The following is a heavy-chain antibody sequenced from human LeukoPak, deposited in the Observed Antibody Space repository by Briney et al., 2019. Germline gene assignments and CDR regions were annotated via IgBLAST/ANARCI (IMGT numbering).Heavy chain of an antibody. CDR1: GYTFTSYD. D-gene: IGHD3-10*01. CDR3: ARGVITMVRGVITPSFDY. V-gene: IGHV1-8*01. J-gene: IGHJ4*02. Sequence: ASVKVSCKASGYTFTSYDINWVRQATGQGLEWMGWMNPNSGNTGYAQKFQGRVTMTRNTSISTAYMELSSLRSEDTAVYYCARGVITMVRGVITPSFDYWGQGTLVTVSS. CDR2: MNPNSGNT.